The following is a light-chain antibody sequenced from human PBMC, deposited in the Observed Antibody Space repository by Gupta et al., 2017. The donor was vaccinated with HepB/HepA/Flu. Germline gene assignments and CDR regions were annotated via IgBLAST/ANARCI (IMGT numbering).Light chain of an antibody. CDR3: QQSYSACS. CDR1: QTISTC. V-gene: IGKV1-39*01. CDR2: ATS. Sequence: DIQMTQSPSSLSASVGDRVTITCRASQTISTCLNWYQHKPGKAPKLLIYATSNLQSGVPSRFSGSGSGTDFTLTITKLQPEDFATYYCQQSYSACSFGQGTTLEIK. J-gene: IGKJ2*04.